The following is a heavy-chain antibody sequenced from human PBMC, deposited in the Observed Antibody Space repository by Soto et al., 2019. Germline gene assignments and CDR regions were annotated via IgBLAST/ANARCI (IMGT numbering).Heavy chain of an antibody. D-gene: IGHD3-3*01. V-gene: IGHV3-23*01. CDR2: ISGSGGST. J-gene: IGHJ3*02. CDR1: GFTFSSYA. CDR3: AKETFLSGYGSDRDAFDI. Sequence: PGGSLRLSCAASGFTFSSYAMSWVRQAPGKGLEWVSAISGSGGSTYYADSVKGRFTISRDNSKNTLYLQMNSLRAEDTAVYYCAKETFLSGYGSDRDAFDIWGQGTMVTVSS.